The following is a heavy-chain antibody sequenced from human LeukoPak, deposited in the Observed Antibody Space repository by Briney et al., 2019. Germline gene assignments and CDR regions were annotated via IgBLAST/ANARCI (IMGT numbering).Heavy chain of an antibody. CDR3: TTDDLGPYYYGSGSYNDAFDI. Sequence: GGSLRLSCAASGFTFSAYWMSWVRQAPGKGLEWVGRIKSKTDGGTTDYAAPVKGRFTISRDDSKNTLYLQMNSLKTEDTAVYYCTTDDLGPYYYGSGSYNDAFDIWGQGTMVTVSS. D-gene: IGHD3-10*01. J-gene: IGHJ3*02. CDR2: IKSKTDGGTT. V-gene: IGHV3-15*01. CDR1: GFTFSAYW.